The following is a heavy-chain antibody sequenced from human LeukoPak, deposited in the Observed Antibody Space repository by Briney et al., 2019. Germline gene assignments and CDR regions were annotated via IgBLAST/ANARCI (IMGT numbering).Heavy chain of an antibody. Sequence: PSETLSLTCAVYGGSFSGYYWSWIRQPPGKGLEWIGEINHSGSTNYNPSLKSRVTISVDTSKNQFSLKLSSVNAADTAVYYCARVRFESNWFVPCGQRALVTVSS. CDR1: GGSFSGYY. CDR3: ARVRFESNWFVP. J-gene: IGHJ5*02. V-gene: IGHV4-34*01. CDR2: INHSGST.